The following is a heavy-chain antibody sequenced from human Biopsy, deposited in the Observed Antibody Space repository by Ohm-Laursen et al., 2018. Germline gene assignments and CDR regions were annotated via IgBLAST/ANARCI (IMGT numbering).Heavy chain of an antibody. Sequence: ASVKVSCKTSGYTFPNFGISWVRQAPGRGLEWMGWISPYNGNGDYEKNFHGRVTLTADTSTSTVYMELRSLRSGDTAVYYCATSHYFESTGYAFDFWGEGTMVSVSS. CDR3: ATSHYFESTGYAFDF. D-gene: IGHD3-22*01. V-gene: IGHV1-18*01. CDR1: GYTFPNFG. J-gene: IGHJ3*01. CDR2: ISPYNGNG.